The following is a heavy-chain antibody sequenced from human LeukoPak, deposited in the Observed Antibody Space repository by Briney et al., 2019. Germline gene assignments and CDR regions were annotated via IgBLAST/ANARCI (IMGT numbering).Heavy chain of an antibody. Sequence: GSSVKVSCKASGGTFSSYAISWARQAPGQGLEWMGGIIPIFGTANYAQKFQGRVTITADESTSTAYMELRSLRSDDTAVYYCARGGGRFGDLNWFNPWGQGTLVTVSS. D-gene: IGHD3-10*01. CDR2: IIPIFGTA. CDR3: ARGGGRFGDLNWFNP. J-gene: IGHJ5*02. V-gene: IGHV1-69*01. CDR1: GGTFSSYA.